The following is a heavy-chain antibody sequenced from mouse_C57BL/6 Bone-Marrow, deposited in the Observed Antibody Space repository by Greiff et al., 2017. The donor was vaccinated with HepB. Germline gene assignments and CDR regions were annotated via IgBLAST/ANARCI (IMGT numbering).Heavy chain of an antibody. D-gene: IGHD4-1*01. V-gene: IGHV5-17*01. Sequence: EVKVVESGGGLVKPGGSLKLSCAASGFTFSDYGMHWVRQAPEKGLEWVAYISSGSSTIYYADTVKGRFTISRDNAKNTLFLQMTSLRSEDTAMYYCARTGTRAWFAYWGQGTLVTVSA. CDR1: GFTFSDYG. J-gene: IGHJ3*01. CDR2: ISSGSSTI. CDR3: ARTGTRAWFAY.